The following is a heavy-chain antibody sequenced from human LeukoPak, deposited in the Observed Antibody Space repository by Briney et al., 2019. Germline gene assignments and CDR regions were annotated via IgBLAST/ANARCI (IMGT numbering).Heavy chain of an antibody. CDR2: IYPGDSDT. D-gene: IGHD3-10*01. CDR3: ATNNYGSGVFYAAFDI. CDR1: GYSFTSYW. J-gene: IGHJ3*02. Sequence: GESLKISCKGSGYSFTSYWIGWVRQMPGKGLEWMGIIYPGDSDTRYSPSFQGQVTISADKSISTAYLQWSSLKASDTGMYYCATNNYGSGVFYAAFDIWGQGTMVTVST. V-gene: IGHV5-51*01.